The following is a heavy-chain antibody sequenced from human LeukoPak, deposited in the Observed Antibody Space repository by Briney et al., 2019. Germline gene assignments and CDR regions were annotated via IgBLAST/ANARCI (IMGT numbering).Heavy chain of an antibody. CDR1: GGSFSGYY. D-gene: IGHD3-22*01. J-gene: IGHJ4*02. CDR2: INHSGST. Sequence: SETLSLTCAVYGGSFSGYYWSWIRQPPGKGLEWIGEINHSGSTNYNPSLKSRVTISVDTSKNQFSLKLSSVTAADTAVYYCARAYYYGSSGYYYNDYWGQGTLDTVSS. CDR3: ARAYYYGSSGYYYNDY. V-gene: IGHV4-34*01.